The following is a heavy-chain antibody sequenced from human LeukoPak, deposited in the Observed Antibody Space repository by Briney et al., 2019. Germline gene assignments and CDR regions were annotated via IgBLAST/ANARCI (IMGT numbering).Heavy chain of an antibody. Sequence: GSLRLSCAASRFTFSSYNMNWIRQPAGKGLEWIGRIYTSGSTNYNPSLKSRVTMSVDTSKNQFSLKLSSVTAADTAVYYCARDHCSGGSCYFPLDYWGQGTLVTVSS. J-gene: IGHJ4*02. CDR3: ARDHCSGGSCYFPLDY. V-gene: IGHV4-4*07. D-gene: IGHD2-15*01. CDR1: RFTFSSYN. CDR2: IYTSGST.